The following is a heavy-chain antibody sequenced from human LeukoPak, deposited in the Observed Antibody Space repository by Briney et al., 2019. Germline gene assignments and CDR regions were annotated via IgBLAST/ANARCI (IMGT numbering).Heavy chain of an antibody. D-gene: IGHD6-13*01. CDR3: ARDRSSWADAFDI. CDR2: IYYSGST. Sequence: SETLSLTCTVSGGSISSSSYYWGWIRQPPGKGLEWIGSIYYSGSTYYNPSLKSRVTISVDTSKNQFSLKLSSVTAADTAVYCCARDRSSWADAFDIWGQGTMVTVSS. V-gene: IGHV4-39*07. J-gene: IGHJ3*02. CDR1: GGSISSSSYY.